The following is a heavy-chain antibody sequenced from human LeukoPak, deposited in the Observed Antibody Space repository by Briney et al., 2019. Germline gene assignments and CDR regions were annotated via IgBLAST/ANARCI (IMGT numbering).Heavy chain of an antibody. J-gene: IGHJ4*02. D-gene: IGHD6-13*01. Sequence: GASVKVSCKASGYTFTGYYMHWVRQAPGQGLEWMGWINPNSGGTNYAQKFQGRVTMTRDTSISTAYMELSRLRSDDTAVYYCARGASIAAAGTNDYWGQGTLVTVSS. CDR1: GYTFTGYY. CDR2: INPNSGGT. CDR3: ARGASIAAAGTNDY. V-gene: IGHV1-2*02.